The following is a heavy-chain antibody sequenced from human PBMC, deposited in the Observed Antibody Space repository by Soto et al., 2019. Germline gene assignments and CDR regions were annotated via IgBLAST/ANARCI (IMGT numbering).Heavy chain of an antibody. CDR2: IIPIFGTA. Sequence: ASVKVSCKASGGTFSSYAISWVRQAPGQGLEWMGGIIPIFGTANYAQKFQGRVTITADESTSTAYMELSSLRSEDTAVYYCARLDRRYSSIWYNWFDPWGQGTLVTVSS. CDR1: GGTFSSYA. CDR3: ARLDRRYSSIWYNWFDP. J-gene: IGHJ5*02. V-gene: IGHV1-69*13. D-gene: IGHD6-13*01.